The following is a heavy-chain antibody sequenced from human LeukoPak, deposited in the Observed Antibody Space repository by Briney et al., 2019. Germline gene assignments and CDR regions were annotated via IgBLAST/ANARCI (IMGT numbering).Heavy chain of an antibody. J-gene: IGHJ4*02. Sequence: PGGSLRLSCAASGFTFSSYARHWVRQAPGKGLEWVAVISYDGSNKYYADSVKGRFTISRDNSKNTLYLQMNSLRAEDTAVYYCARGGDYVWGSYDFDYWGQGTLVTVSS. CDR2: ISYDGSNK. CDR3: ARGGDYVWGSYDFDY. V-gene: IGHV3-30-3*01. CDR1: GFTFSSYA. D-gene: IGHD3-16*01.